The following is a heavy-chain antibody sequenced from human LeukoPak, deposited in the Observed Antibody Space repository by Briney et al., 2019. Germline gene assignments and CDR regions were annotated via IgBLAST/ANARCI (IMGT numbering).Heavy chain of an antibody. Sequence: GGSLTLSCAASGFTFSSYAMSWVRQAPGKGLEWVTAISCSGGSTYYADSVKGRFTISRDNSKNTLYLQMNNLRAEDTAVYYCAKACRGDCSCGSCYFDYWGQGTLVTVSS. V-gene: IGHV3-23*01. CDR1: GFTFSSYA. D-gene: IGHD2-15*01. J-gene: IGHJ4*02. CDR3: AKACRGDCSCGSCYFDY. CDR2: ISCSGGST.